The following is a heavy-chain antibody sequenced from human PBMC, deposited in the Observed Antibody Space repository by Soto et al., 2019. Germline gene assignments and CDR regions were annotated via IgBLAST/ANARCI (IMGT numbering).Heavy chain of an antibody. CDR3: VRAEEWLSSGYYFDY. CDR1: GYTFVSYY. J-gene: IGHJ4*02. Sequence: ASVKVSCKASGYTFVSYYLHWVRQAPGQGLEWMGVINSGGGSTSYAQKFQGRVTMTRDTSTSTVYMELSSLRPEDTAVYYCVRAEEWLSSGYYFDYWGQGALVTVSS. CDR2: INSGGGST. D-gene: IGHD3-3*01. V-gene: IGHV1-46*03.